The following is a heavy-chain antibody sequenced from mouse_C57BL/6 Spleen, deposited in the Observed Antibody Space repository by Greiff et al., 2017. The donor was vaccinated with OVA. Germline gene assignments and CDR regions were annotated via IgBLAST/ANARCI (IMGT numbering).Heavy chain of an antibody. CDR2: IWSDGST. CDR1: GFSLTSYG. Sequence: QVQLKESGPGLVAPSQSLSITCTVSGFSLTSYGVHWVRQPPGKGLEWLVVIWSDGSTTYNSALNSRLSISKDNSKSQVILKMNSLQTDDTAMYYCARHGDYGSSYWYFDVWGTGTTVTVSS. D-gene: IGHD1-1*01. CDR3: ARHGDYGSSYWYFDV. V-gene: IGHV2-6-1*01. J-gene: IGHJ1*03.